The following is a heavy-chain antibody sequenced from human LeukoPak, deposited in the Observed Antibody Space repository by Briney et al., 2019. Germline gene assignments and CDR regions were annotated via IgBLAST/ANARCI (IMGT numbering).Heavy chain of an antibody. J-gene: IGHJ4*02. V-gene: IGHV6-1*01. CDR1: GDIVSSNSAA. CDR2: TYYRSKWYN. CDR3: AREGIAAAGFDY. D-gene: IGHD6-13*01. Sequence: SQTLSLTCAISGDIVSSNSAAWHWIRQSPSRGLEWLGRTYYRSKWYNDYAVSVKSRITINPDTSKNQFSLQLNSVTPEDTAVYYCAREGIAAAGFDYWGQGTLVTVSS.